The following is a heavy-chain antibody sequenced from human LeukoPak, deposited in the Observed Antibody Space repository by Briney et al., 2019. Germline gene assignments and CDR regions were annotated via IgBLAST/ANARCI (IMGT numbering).Heavy chain of an antibody. CDR2: ISGSGGST. J-gene: IGHJ6*03. D-gene: IGHD6-13*01. CDR1: GFTFSSYA. Sequence: PGGSLRLSCAASGFTFSSYAMSWVRQAPGEGLEWVSAISGSGGSTYYADSVKGRFTISRDNSKNTLYLQMNSLRAEDTAVYYCAKIAAGTGYYYYYYYYMDVWGKGTTVTVSS. V-gene: IGHV3-23*01. CDR3: AKIAAGTGYYYYYYYYMDV.